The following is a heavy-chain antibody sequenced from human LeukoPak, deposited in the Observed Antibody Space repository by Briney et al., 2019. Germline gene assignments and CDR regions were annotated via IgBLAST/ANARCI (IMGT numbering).Heavy chain of an antibody. Sequence: ASVKVSCKAFGYTFTSYDINWVRQATGQGLEWMGWMNPNSGNTGYAQKFQGRVTMTRNTSISTAYMELSSLRSEDTAVYYCARALKGYQAPFDYWGQGTLVTVSS. CDR3: ARALKGYQAPFDY. CDR1: GYTFTSYD. J-gene: IGHJ4*02. CDR2: MNPNSGNT. V-gene: IGHV1-8*01. D-gene: IGHD5-18*01.